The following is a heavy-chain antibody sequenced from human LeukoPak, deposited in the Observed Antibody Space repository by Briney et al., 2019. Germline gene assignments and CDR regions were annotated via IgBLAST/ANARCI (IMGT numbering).Heavy chain of an antibody. CDR1: GGSISSSSYY. CDR3: ARGQGGYSYGY. D-gene: IGHD5-18*01. Sequence: PSETLSLTCTVSGGSISSSSYYWGWIRQPPGKGLEWIGSIYYSGSTYYNPSLKSRVTISVDTSKNQFSLKLSSVTAADTAVYYCARGQGGYSYGYWGQGTLVTVSS. J-gene: IGHJ4*02. CDR2: IYYSGST. V-gene: IGHV4-39*01.